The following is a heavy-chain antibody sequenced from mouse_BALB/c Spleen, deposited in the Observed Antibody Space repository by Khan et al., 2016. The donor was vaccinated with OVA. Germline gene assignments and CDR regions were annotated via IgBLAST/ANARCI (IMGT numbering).Heavy chain of an antibody. CDR1: GFTFSTYG. D-gene: IGHD1-1*01. CDR2: FSSGGGYT. V-gene: IGHV5-6*01. CDR3: ARLAYYYDSEGFAY. J-gene: IGHJ3*01. Sequence: EVQLVESGGDLVKPEGSLKLSCAASGFTFSTYGMSWVRRTPDKRLEWVATFSSGGGYTYYPESVRGRFTISRDNAKNTLYLQMSSLNADDTAMFYCARLAYYYDSEGFAYWGQGTLVTVSA.